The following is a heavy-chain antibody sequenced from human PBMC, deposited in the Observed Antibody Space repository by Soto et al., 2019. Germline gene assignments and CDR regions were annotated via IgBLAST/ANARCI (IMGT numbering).Heavy chain of an antibody. CDR1: GYSLTSYW. V-gene: IGHV5-51*01. CDR2: IYPGDSDT. D-gene: IGHD3-3*01. Sequence: GESLKISCKGSGYSLTSYWIGWVRQMPGKGLEWMGIIYPGDSDTRYSPSFQGQVTISADKSISTAYLQWSSLKASDTAMYYCARRSRGDDLPFFVDYWAKGSPVTVSS. J-gene: IGHJ4*02. CDR3: ARRSRGDDLPFFVDY.